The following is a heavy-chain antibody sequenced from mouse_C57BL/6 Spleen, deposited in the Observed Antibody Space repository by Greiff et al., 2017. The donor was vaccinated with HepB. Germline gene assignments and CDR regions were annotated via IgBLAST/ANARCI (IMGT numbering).Heavy chain of an antibody. V-gene: IGHV1-82*01. Sequence: QVQLQQSGPELVKPGASVKISCKASGYAFSSSWMNWVKQRPGKGLEWIGRIYPGDGDTNYNGKFKGKATLTADKSSSTAYMQLSSLTSEDSAVYFCVRLGYYGSSSNYYAMDYWGQGTSVTVSS. CDR1: GYAFSSSW. J-gene: IGHJ4*01. CDR3: VRLGYYGSSSNYYAMDY. D-gene: IGHD1-1*01. CDR2: IYPGDGDT.